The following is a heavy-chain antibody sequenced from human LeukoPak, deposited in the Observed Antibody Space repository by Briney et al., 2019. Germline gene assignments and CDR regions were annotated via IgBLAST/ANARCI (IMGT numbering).Heavy chain of an antibody. CDR3: AREVYYGSGSYGYLDY. CDR1: GFTVSSNY. J-gene: IGHJ4*02. V-gene: IGHV3-53*01. Sequence: GGSLRLSCAASGFTVSSNYMSWVRQAPGKGLEWVSDIYSGGSTYYADSVKGRFTISRDNSKNTLYLQMNSLRAEDTAVYYCAREVYYGSGSYGYLDYWGQGTLVTVSS. D-gene: IGHD3-10*01. CDR2: IYSGGST.